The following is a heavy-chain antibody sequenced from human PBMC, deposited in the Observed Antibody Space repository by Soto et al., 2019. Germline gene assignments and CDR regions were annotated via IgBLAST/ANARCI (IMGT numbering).Heavy chain of an antibody. CDR1: GGSFSGYY. CDR2: INHSGST. D-gene: IGHD2-15*01. CDR3: ATYPGDCSGGSCYLGAAFDI. J-gene: IGHJ3*02. V-gene: IGHV4-34*01. Sequence: SETLSLTCAVYGGSFSGYYWSWIRQPPGKGLEWIGEINHSGSTNYNPSLKSRVTISVDTSKNQFSLKLSSVTAADTAVYYCATYPGDCSGGSCYLGAAFDIWGQGTMVTVSS.